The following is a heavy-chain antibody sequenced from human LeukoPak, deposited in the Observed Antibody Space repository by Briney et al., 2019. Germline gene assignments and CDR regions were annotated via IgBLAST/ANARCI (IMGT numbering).Heavy chain of an antibody. CDR3: ARNYGSGEFDY. Sequence: ASVKVSCKASGYTFSSYAIHWVRQAPGQRLEWMGWINVGNGKTKYSQEFQGRITITRDTSASTAYMELSSLRSEDMAVYYCARNYGSGEFDYWGQGTLVTVSS. CDR2: INVGNGKT. CDR1: GYTFSSYA. V-gene: IGHV1-3*03. D-gene: IGHD3-10*01. J-gene: IGHJ4*02.